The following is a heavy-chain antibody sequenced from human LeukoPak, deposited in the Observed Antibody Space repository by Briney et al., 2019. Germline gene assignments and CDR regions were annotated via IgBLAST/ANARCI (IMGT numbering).Heavy chain of an antibody. D-gene: IGHD5-24*01. J-gene: IGHJ4*02. Sequence: PSETLSLTCTVSGGFITSGSYHWGWIRQSPGKGLEWIGNTYYTGSAYYRPSLQSRVSISVGTSKKEFSLKLTSVTAADTAVYYCARDRDGYAYSFDYWGQGTLVTVSS. CDR3: ARDRDGYAYSFDY. CDR2: TYYTGSA. CDR1: GGFITSGSYH. V-gene: IGHV4-39*02.